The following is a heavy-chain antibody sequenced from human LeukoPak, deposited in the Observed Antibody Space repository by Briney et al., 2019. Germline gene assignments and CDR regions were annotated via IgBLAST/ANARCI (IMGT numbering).Heavy chain of an antibody. J-gene: IGHJ4*02. V-gene: IGHV3-33*01. D-gene: IGHD3-22*01. Sequence: GRSLRLSCAASGFTFSSSAMHWVRQAPGKGLEWVAVIWFDGTNKYYADSVKGRFTISRDNSKNTLYLQMNSLRAEDTAMYYCARASYYYDSSGSYYFDYWGQGTLVTVSS. CDR3: ARASYYYDSSGSYYFDY. CDR2: IWFDGTNK. CDR1: GFTFSSSA.